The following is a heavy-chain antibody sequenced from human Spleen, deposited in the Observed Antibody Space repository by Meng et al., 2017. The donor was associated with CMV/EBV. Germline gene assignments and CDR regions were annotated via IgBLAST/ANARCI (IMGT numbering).Heavy chain of an antibody. CDR1: GGPISSSNYY. CDR2: IYYSGST. J-gene: IGHJ5*02. V-gene: IGHV4-39*01. Sequence: SGGPISSSNYYWVWIRQPPGKGLEWIGSIYYSGSTYYNPSLKSQVTISVDTSKNQFSLKLSSVTAADTAVYYCARRGAAAAGTGGTWGQGTLVTVSS. D-gene: IGHD6-13*01. CDR3: ARRGAAAAGTGGT.